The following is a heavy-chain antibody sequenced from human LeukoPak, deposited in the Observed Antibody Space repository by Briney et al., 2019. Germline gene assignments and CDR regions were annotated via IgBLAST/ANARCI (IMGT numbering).Heavy chain of an antibody. CDR2: ISSSSSSI. D-gene: IGHD3-16*01. V-gene: IGHV3-48*01. J-gene: IGHJ4*02. CDR3: AGGKEGVDY. Sequence: PGGSLTLSCVASGFSLSSYSMNWLRQAPGEGLEWVSYISSSSSSIYYADSVKGRFTISRDNSKNTLYLQMNSLRAEDTAVYYCAGGKEGVDYWGQGTLVTVSS. CDR1: GFSLSSYS.